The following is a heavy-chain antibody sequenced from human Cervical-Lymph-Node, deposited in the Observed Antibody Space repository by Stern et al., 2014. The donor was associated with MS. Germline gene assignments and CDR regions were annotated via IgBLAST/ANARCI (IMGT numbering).Heavy chain of an antibody. J-gene: IGHJ4*02. V-gene: IGHV4-59*01. CDR2: IYYSGST. CDR3: ARSRDAYSPLAY. D-gene: IGHD5-24*01. CDR1: GGSISGYD. Sequence: VQLVESGPGLVKPSETLSLTCTVSGGSISGYDCSWIRQPPGKGLEWIGHIYYSGSTNYMPSLKSRVSISIDTPKNQFSPKLSSVTAADTAVYYCARSRDAYSPLAYWGQGALVTVSS.